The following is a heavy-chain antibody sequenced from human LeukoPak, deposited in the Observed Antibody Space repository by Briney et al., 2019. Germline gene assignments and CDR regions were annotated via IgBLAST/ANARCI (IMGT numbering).Heavy chain of an antibody. D-gene: IGHD3-22*01. Sequence: GGSLRLSCAASGYTFSSYTMNWVRQAPGKGLEWISYISSSHSTVYYADSVKGRFTISRDNAKNSLYLQMNSLRAEDTAVYYCTIPYYYDSRNVWGKGTTVTVSS. CDR1: GYTFSSYT. J-gene: IGHJ6*04. CDR2: ISSSHSTV. V-gene: IGHV3-48*01. CDR3: TIPYYYDSRNV.